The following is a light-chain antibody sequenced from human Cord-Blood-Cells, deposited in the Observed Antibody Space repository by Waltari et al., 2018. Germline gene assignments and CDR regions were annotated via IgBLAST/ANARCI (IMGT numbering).Light chain of an antibody. CDR2: GAS. CDR3: QQYGSSPYT. J-gene: IGKJ2*01. Sequence: EIVLTQSPGTLSLSPGERDPLSCRASQSVSSSYLAWYQQKPGQAPRLLIYGASRATGIPDRFSGSGSGTDFTLTISRLEPEDFAVYYCQQYGSSPYTFGQGTKLEIK. V-gene: IGKV3-20*01. CDR1: QSVSSSY.